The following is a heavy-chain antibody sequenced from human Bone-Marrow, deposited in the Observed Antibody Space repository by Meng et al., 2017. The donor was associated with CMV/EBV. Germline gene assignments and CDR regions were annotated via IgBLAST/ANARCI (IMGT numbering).Heavy chain of an antibody. Sequence: GESLKISCGASGFTFSNHYMSWVRQGPGNGLEWISYISSNGTIKYYSDSVKGRFTVSRGNTKSSLYLQMNSLRDDDTAMYYCVRGLIDWGQGTLVTVSS. J-gene: IGHJ4*02. CDR1: GFTFSNHY. D-gene: IGHD3-16*02. CDR2: ISSNGTIK. CDR3: VRGLID. V-gene: IGHV3-11*01.